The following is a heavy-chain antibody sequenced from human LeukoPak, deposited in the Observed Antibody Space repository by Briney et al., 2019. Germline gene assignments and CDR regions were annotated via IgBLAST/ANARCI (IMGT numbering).Heavy chain of an antibody. J-gene: IGHJ4*02. CDR3: TTDSAKGYCTNGVCYSGRDY. V-gene: IGHV3-15*01. CDR2: IKSKTDGGTT. CDR1: GFTFSNAW. D-gene: IGHD2-8*01. Sequence: GGSLRLSCAASGFTFSNAWMSWVRQAPGKGLEWVGRIKSKTDGGTTDYAAPVKGRFTISRDDSKNTLYLQMNSLKTEDTAVYYCTTDSAKGYCTNGVCYSGRDYWGQGTLVTVSS.